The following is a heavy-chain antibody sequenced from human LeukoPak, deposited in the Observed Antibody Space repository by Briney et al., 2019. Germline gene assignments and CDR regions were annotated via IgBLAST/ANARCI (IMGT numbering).Heavy chain of an antibody. J-gene: IGHJ6*03. Sequence: ASVKVSCKASGYTFTSYYMHWVRQAPGQGLEWMGIINPSGGSTSYAQKFQGRVTMTRDMSTSTVYMELSSLRSEDTAVYYCARRATVTDDYYYYYYMDVWGKGTTVTVSS. D-gene: IGHD4-17*01. CDR3: ARRATVTDDYYYYYYMDV. CDR1: GYTFTSYY. CDR2: INPSGGST. V-gene: IGHV1-46*01.